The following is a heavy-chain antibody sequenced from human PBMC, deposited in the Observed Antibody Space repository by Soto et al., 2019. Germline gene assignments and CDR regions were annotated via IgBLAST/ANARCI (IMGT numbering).Heavy chain of an antibody. Sequence: PGESLKISCKGSGYSFTSYWIGWVRQMPGKGLEWMGIIYPGDSETRFSPSFQGRFTISADMSINTAYLQWSSLKASDTAMYYCARTSAAGKYYYGMDVWGQGTTVTVSS. CDR2: IYPGDSET. J-gene: IGHJ6*02. D-gene: IGHD6-13*01. CDR3: ARTSAAGKYYYGMDV. V-gene: IGHV5-51*01. CDR1: GYSFTSYW.